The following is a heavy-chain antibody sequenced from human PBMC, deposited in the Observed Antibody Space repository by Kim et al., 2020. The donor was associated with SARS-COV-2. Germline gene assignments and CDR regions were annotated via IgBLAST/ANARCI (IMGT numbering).Heavy chain of an antibody. CDR3: AKDRASITGTSVPDY. J-gene: IGHJ4*02. Sequence: GGSLRLSCAASGFTFSSYGMHWVRQAPGKGLEWVAVISYDGSNKYYADSVKGRFTISRDNSKNTLYLQMNSLRAEDTAVYYCAKDRASITGTSVPDYWGQGTLVTVSS. CDR1: GFTFSSYG. CDR2: ISYDGSNK. D-gene: IGHD1-20*01. V-gene: IGHV3-30*18.